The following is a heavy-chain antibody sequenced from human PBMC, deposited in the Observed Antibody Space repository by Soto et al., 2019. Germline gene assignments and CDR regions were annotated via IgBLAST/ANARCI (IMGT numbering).Heavy chain of an antibody. J-gene: IGHJ5*02. D-gene: IGHD1-26*01. CDR2: IKSKTDGGTT. Sequence: GGSLRLSCAASGFTFSNAWMNWVRQAPGKGLEWVGRIKSKTDGGTTDYAAPVKGRFTISRDDSKNTLYLQMNSLKTEDTAVYYCKGQGIVGATNQQNWFDPWGQGTLVTVSS. CDR3: KGQGIVGATNQQNWFDP. V-gene: IGHV3-15*07. CDR1: GFTFSNAW.